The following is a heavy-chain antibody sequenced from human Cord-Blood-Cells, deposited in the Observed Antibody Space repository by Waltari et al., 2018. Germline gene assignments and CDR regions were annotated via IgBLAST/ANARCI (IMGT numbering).Heavy chain of an antibody. J-gene: IGHJ3*02. D-gene: IGHD1-7*01. CDR3: ASAPTGTMGAFDI. CDR2: IYYSGST. Sequence: QVQLQESGPGLVKPSETLSLTCTVSGGSVSSGSYYWSWIRQPPGKGLEWIGYIYYSGSTNHNPSLKSRVTISVDTSKNQFTLKLSSVTAADTAVYYCASAPTGTMGAFDIWGQGTMVTVSS. V-gene: IGHV4-61*01. CDR1: GGSVSSGSYY.